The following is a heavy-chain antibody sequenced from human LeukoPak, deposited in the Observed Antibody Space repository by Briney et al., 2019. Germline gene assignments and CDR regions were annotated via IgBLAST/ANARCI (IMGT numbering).Heavy chain of an antibody. CDR2: INSDGSRT. J-gene: IGHJ4*02. Sequence: PGGSLRLSCAASGFTFSSYWMHWVRQAPGKGLVWVSRINSDGSRTTYADSVKGRFTISRDNAKNTLYLQMNSLRAEDTAVYYCARIAAAVRHYFDYWGQGTLVTVSS. V-gene: IGHV3-74*01. CDR1: GFTFSSYW. CDR3: ARIAAAVRHYFDY. D-gene: IGHD6-13*01.